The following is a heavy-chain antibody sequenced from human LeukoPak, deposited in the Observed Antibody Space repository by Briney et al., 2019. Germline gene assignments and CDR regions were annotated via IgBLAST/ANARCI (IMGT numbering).Heavy chain of an antibody. Sequence: ASVKVSCKASGYTFIDHYMHWVRQAPGQGLDWMGWINPYSSGTKYAQKFQGRVTMTRDTSITTAYMELSSLRSDDPAVYYCARALSGYYDSSGYYRMSGYNYYMDVWGKGTTVTVSS. J-gene: IGHJ6*03. CDR2: INPYSSGT. CDR1: GYTFIDHY. V-gene: IGHV1-2*02. CDR3: ARALSGYYDSSGYYRMSGYNYYMDV. D-gene: IGHD3-22*01.